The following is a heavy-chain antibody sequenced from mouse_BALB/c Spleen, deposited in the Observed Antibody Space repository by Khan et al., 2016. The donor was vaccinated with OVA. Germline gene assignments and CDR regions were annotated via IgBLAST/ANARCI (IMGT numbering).Heavy chain of an antibody. CDR2: ISGPGIYT. CDR1: GFAFSSND. CDR3: ARPSYYGNPWFTY. Sequence: EVELVESGGGLVKPGGSLKLSCAPSGFAFSSNDMSWVRQTPEKRLEWVATISGPGIYTYYPDSVKGRFTISRDNARHTLYLQMSSLRSEDTALYYVARPSYYGNPWFTYWGQGTLVTVSA. V-gene: IGHV5-9*02. D-gene: IGHD2-10*01. J-gene: IGHJ3*01.